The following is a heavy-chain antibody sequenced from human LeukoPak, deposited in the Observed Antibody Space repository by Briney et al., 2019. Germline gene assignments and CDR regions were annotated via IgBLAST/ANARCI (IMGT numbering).Heavy chain of an antibody. Sequence: GGSLRLSRAASGFTVSSNYMSWVRQAPGKGLEWVSVIYSGGSTYYADSVKGRFTISRDNSKNTLYLQMNSLRAEDTAVYYCVKAHGSGRGYYYGMDVWGQGTTVTVSS. CDR1: GFTVSSNY. V-gene: IGHV3-53*01. CDR3: VKAHGSGRGYYYGMDV. CDR2: IYSGGST. D-gene: IGHD3-10*01. J-gene: IGHJ6*02.